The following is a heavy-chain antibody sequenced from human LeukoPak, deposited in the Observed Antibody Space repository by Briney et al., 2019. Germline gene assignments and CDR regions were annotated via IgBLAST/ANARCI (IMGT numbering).Heavy chain of an antibody. CDR1: GFIVSSNY. J-gene: IGHJ4*02. Sequence: GGSLRLSCAASGFIVSSNYMSWVRQAPGKGLEWVSVIYSGGNTYYADSVKGRFTISRDNSKNTVYLQMNSLRVEDTTVYYCLIETYCSNGVCHDINRYFDYWGQGTLVTVSS. CDR2: IYSGGNT. D-gene: IGHD2-8*01. V-gene: IGHV3-66*01. CDR3: LIETYCSNGVCHDINRYFDY.